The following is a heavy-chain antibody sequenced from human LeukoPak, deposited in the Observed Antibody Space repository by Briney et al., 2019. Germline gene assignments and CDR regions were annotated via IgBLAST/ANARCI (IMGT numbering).Heavy chain of an antibody. CDR2: VYQSGIT. CDR1: GASISSSGHY. V-gene: IGHV4-30-2*01. CDR3: ARRLSKQLGRYFDL. D-gene: IGHD6-13*01. Sequence: SQTLSLTCTVSGASISSSGHYWSWIRQPPGKGLEWIGYVYQSGITYYNPSLKSRVTISLDGSKNQFSLELSSVTAADTAVYYCARRLSKQLGRYFDLWGRGTLVTVSS. J-gene: IGHJ2*01.